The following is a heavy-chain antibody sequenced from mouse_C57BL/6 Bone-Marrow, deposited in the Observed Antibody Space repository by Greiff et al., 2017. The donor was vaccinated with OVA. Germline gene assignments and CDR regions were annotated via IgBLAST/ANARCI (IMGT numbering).Heavy chain of an antibody. Sequence: EVQLVESGPVLVKPGASVKMSCKASGYTFTDYYMNWVKQSHGKSLEWIGVINPYNGGTSYNQKFKGKATLTVDKSSSTAYMELNSLTSEDSAVYHCARPAQAPFAYWGQGTLVTVSA. D-gene: IGHD3-2*02. CDR1: GYTFTDYY. J-gene: IGHJ3*01. CDR2: INPYNGGT. V-gene: IGHV1-19*01. CDR3: ARPAQAPFAY.